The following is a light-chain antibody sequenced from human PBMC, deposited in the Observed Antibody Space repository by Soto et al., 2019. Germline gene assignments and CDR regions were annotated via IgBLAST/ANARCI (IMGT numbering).Light chain of an antibody. Sequence: DIQMTQSPSSLSAAVGDRVTITCQASRYITNSLHWFQQKPGKAPKLLIYDASILQAGVPSRFSGSGSGTDFTLTISSLQAEDFATYYCQQLSTYPSTFGGGTKVDIK. CDR1: RYITNS. CDR3: QQLSTYPST. J-gene: IGKJ4*01. CDR2: DAS. V-gene: IGKV1-33*01.